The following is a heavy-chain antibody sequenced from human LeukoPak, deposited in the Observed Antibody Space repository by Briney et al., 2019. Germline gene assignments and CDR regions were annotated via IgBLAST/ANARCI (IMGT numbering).Heavy chain of an antibody. CDR3: AKRVYDILTGYLDP. CDR2: ISGSGGST. CDR1: GFTFSSYA. V-gene: IGHV3-23*01. Sequence: GGSLRLFCAASGFTFSSYAMSWVRQAPGKGLEWVSAISGSGGSTYYADSVRGRFTISRDNSKNTLYLQMNSLRAEDTAVYYCAKRVYDILTGYLDPWGQGTLVTVSS. D-gene: IGHD3-9*01. J-gene: IGHJ5*02.